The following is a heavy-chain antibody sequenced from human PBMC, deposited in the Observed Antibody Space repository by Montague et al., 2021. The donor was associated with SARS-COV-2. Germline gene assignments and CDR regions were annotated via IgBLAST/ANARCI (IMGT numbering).Heavy chain of an antibody. CDR1: GFSLSTSGMC. V-gene: IGHV2-70*11. CDR2: IDWDDDK. D-gene: IGHD1-14*01. J-gene: IGHJ3*02. Sequence: PALVKPTQTLTLTCTFSGFSLSTSGMCVCWIRQPPGKALEWLARIDWDDDKYYSTSLKTRLTISKDIAKNQLVLIMTNMDPEDTTTYYCAGIWVIDHRNALDSWGQGKMVTVSS. CDR3: AGIWVIDHRNALDS.